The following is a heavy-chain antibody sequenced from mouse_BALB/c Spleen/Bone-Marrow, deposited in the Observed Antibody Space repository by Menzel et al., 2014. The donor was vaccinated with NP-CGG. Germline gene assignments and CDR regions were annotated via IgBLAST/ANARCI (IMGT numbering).Heavy chain of an antibody. CDR2: IYPGSGST. CDR3: TRGEWLLRFAY. V-gene: IGHV1S22*01. CDR1: GYIFTSYW. D-gene: IGHD2-3*01. J-gene: IGHJ3*01. Sequence: LQQSGSELVRPGASVKLSCKASGYIFTSYWMHWVKQRPGQGLEWIGNIYPGSGSTNYDEKFKSKATLTVDTSSSTAYMQLSSLTFEDSAVYYCTRGEWLLRFAYWGQGTRVTVSA.